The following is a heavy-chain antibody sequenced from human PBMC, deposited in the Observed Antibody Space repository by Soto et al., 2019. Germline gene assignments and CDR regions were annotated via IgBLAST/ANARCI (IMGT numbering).Heavy chain of an antibody. D-gene: IGHD4-17*01. CDR3: AKDQAVTTLSPYYFDY. V-gene: IGHV3-23*01. CDR2: ISGSGGST. CDR1: GLTFSSYA. Sequence: GGSLRLSCAASGLTFSSYAMSWVRQAPGKGLEWVSAISGSGGSTYYADSVKGRFTISRDNSKNTLYLQMNSLRAEDTAVYYCAKDQAVTTLSPYYFDYWGQGTLVTVSS. J-gene: IGHJ4*02.